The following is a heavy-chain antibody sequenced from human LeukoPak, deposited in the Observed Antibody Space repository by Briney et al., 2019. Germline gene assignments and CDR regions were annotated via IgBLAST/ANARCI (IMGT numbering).Heavy chain of an antibody. D-gene: IGHD2-15*01. J-gene: IGHJ3*02. CDR1: GGSFSGYF. CDR3: ARDLLDDAFDT. V-gene: IGHV4-34*01. CDR2: INHRGST. Sequence: SETLSLTCAVYGGSFSGYFWRWIRQPPRKGLEWVGEINHRGSTNYNPPLKRRVTMSVDTSKNQFSLKLSSVTAADTAVYYCARDLLDDAFDTWGQGTMVTVSS.